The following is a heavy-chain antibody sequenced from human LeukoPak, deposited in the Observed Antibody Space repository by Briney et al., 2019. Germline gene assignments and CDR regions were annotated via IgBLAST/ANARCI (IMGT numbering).Heavy chain of an antibody. CDR3: ARRPSGSGSYGFDP. J-gene: IGHJ5*02. CDR2: IYYSGST. V-gene: IGHV4-59*01. Sequence: PSETLSLTCTDSGGSISSYYWSWIRQPPGKGLEWLGYIYYSGSTNYNPSLKSRVTISVDTSKNQFSLKLSSVTAADTAVYYCARRPSGSGSYGFDPWGQGTLVTVSS. D-gene: IGHD3-10*01. CDR1: GGSISSYY.